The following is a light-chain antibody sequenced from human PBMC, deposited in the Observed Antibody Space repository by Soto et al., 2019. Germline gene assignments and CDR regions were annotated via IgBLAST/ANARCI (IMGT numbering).Light chain of an antibody. CDR1: SSDVGSYNL. J-gene: IGLJ1*01. CDR2: DVS. CDR3: CSYAGSYTFHV. V-gene: IGLV2-11*01. Sequence: QSVLTQPASVSGSPGQSITISCTGTSSDVGSYNLVSWYQQHPGKAPKLMIYDVSKRPSGVPDRFSGSKSGNTASLTLSGLQAEDEADYYCCSYAGSYTFHVFGPVTEVTV.